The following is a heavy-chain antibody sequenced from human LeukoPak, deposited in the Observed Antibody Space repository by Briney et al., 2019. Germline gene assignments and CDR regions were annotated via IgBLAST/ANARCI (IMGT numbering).Heavy chain of an antibody. V-gene: IGHV4-31*03. CDR3: AREVQLVPGWFDS. CDR2: IYYSGST. CDR1: VDSINSGGYF. D-gene: IGHD6-6*01. Sequence: SETLSLTCIVSVDSINSGGYFWSWIRQHPGKGLEWIGYIYYSGSTSYNPSLKSRVTISIDTSKNQFSLKVSSVTAADTAIYYCAREVQLVPGWFDSWGQGTLVTVSS. J-gene: IGHJ5*01.